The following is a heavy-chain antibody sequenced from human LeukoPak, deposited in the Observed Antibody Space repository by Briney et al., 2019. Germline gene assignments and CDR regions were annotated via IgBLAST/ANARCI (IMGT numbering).Heavy chain of an antibody. J-gene: IGHJ4*02. D-gene: IGHD3-22*01. V-gene: IGHV3-48*01. Sequence: GGSLRLSCAASGFTFSTYSMNWVRQAPGKGLEWVSHITSSSSAIYYADSVKGRFSISRDNAKNSLYLQMNSLRAEDTAVYYCARGDTSGYYYRFFDYWGQGTLVTVSS. CDR2: ITSSSSAI. CDR3: ARGDTSGYYYRFFDY. CDR1: GFTFSTYS.